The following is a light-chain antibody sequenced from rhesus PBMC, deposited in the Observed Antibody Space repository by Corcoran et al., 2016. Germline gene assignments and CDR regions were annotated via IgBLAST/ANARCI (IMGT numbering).Light chain of an antibody. CDR2: YAS. Sequence: DIQMTQSPSSLSASVGDTVTITCRTSQDISNYLAWSPQKPGKAPKPLIYYASTLESGVPSRFSGGGSGKDFRLTISSLQPEDFAIYYCQQHDNYPWTFGQGTKVEI. J-gene: IGKJ1*01. V-gene: IGKV1S14*01. CDR1: QDISNY. CDR3: QQHDNYPWT.